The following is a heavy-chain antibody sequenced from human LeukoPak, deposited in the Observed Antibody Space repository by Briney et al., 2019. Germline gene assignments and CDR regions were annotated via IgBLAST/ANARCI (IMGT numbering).Heavy chain of an antibody. J-gene: IGHJ3*02. V-gene: IGHV3-64*01. CDR3: ARAVLKWELLPHAFDI. D-gene: IGHD1-26*01. CDR1: GFTFSSYA. Sequence: PGGSLRLSCAASGFTFSSYAMHWVRQAPGKGLEYVSAISSNGGSTYYANSVKGRFTISRDNSKNTLYLQMGSLRAEDTAVYYCARAVLKWELLPHAFDIWGQGTMVTVSS. CDR2: ISSNGGST.